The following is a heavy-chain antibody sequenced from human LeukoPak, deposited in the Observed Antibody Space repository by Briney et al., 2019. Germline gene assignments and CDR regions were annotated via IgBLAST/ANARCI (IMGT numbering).Heavy chain of an antibody. CDR3: ARHLKKAFGVVIPRPNWFDP. D-gene: IGHD3-3*01. V-gene: IGHV4-39*01. J-gene: IGHJ5*02. Sequence: PSETLSLTCTVSGGSISSSSYYWGWIRQPPGKGLEWIGSIYYSGSTYYNPSLKSRVTISVDTSKNQFSLKLSSVTAADTAVYYCARHLKKAFGVVIPRPNWFDPWSQGTLVTVSS. CDR1: GGSISSSSYY. CDR2: IYYSGST.